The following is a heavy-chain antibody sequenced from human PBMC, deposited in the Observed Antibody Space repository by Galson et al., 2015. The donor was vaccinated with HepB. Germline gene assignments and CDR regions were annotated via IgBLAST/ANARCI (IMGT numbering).Heavy chain of an antibody. CDR1: GGTFSSYA. CDR2: IIPIFGTA. J-gene: IGHJ6*03. D-gene: IGHD3-3*02. Sequence: SVKVSCKASGGTFSSYAISWVRQAPGQGLEWMGGIIPIFGTANYAQKFQGRVTITADESTSTAYMELSSLRSEDTAVYYCASSAFSEWFNYYYYYMDVWGKGTTVTVSS. V-gene: IGHV1-69*13. CDR3: ASSAFSEWFNYYYYYMDV.